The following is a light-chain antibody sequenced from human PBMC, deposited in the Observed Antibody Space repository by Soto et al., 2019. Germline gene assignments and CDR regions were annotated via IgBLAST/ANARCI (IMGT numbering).Light chain of an antibody. V-gene: IGKV4-1*01. J-gene: IGKJ2*01. CDR2: WAS. CDR1: QSVLYSSNNKNY. CDR3: QKYYTTPPTT. Sequence: DIVMTQSPDSLAVSLGERATINCKSSQSVLYSSNNKNYLAWYQQKPGQPPKLLIYWASTRESGVPDRFSGSESGTDFTLTISSLQAEDVAVYYCQKYYTTPPTTFGQGTKLGIK.